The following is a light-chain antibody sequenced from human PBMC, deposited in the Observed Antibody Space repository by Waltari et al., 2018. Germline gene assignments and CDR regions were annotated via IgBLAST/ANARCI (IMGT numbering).Light chain of an antibody. CDR1: NIESKS. V-gene: IGLV3-21*01. Sequence: SYVLTQPPSVAVAPGETATVTCGGNNIESKSVHWYQQKPGQAPVLVISYDSDRPSGIPWRFSGSNSGDTATLTISRGEAGDEADYYCQVWDANTDPGVFGTGTEVTVL. J-gene: IGLJ1*01. CDR3: QVWDANTDPGV. CDR2: YDS.